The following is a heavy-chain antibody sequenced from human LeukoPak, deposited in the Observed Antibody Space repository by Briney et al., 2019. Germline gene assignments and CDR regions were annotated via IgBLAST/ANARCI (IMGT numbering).Heavy chain of an antibody. Sequence: PSETLSLTCTVSGGSISSGSYYWSWIRQPAGKGLEWIGRIYTSGSTNYNPSLKSRVTISIDTSKNQFSLKLSSVTAADTAVYYCARELTSAGTLNNYFDYWGQGTLVTVSS. V-gene: IGHV4-61*02. J-gene: IGHJ4*02. CDR3: ARELTSAGTLNNYFDY. D-gene: IGHD6-13*01. CDR2: IYTSGST. CDR1: GGSISSGSYY.